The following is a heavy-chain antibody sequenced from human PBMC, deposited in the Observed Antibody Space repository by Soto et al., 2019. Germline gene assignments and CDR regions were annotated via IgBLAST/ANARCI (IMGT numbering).Heavy chain of an antibody. D-gene: IGHD4-17*01. CDR2: INGGGTST. Sequence: EVTLVESGGGLVQPGGSLRLSCAASGFTVSSYWMHWVRQDPAKGLVWVSRINGGGTSTSYADSVEGRFTISRDNAKNTLYLQMNSGRAEDTAVYNCGSGLDYGGNLAQHWGQGTLVTVSS. CDR3: GSGLDYGGNLAQH. J-gene: IGHJ1*01. CDR1: GFTVSSYW. V-gene: IGHV3-74*01.